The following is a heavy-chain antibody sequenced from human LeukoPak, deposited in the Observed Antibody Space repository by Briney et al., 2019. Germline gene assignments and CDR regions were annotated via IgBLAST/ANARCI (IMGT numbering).Heavy chain of an antibody. J-gene: IGHJ4*02. Sequence: SETLSLTCTGSGCSISSYYWSWIRQPPGKGLEWIGVIYYSGSTNYNPSLKSRVTISVETSKNQFSLKLSSVTAADTAVYYCARDSDWNDGFDYWGQGTLVTVSS. CDR2: IYYSGST. V-gene: IGHV4-59*01. CDR1: GCSISSYY. D-gene: IGHD1-1*01. CDR3: ARDSDWNDGFDY.